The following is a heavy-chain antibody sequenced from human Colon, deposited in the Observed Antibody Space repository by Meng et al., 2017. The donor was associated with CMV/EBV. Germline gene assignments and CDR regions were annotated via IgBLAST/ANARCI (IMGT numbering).Heavy chain of an antibody. D-gene: IGHD1-26*01. CDR3: ARDPSGSRVPFDY. J-gene: IGHJ4*02. CDR1: GYTFRTYH. Sequence: GQVWQSGVVGKKAGASVNVSCKASGYTFRTYHIHWVRQAPGQGLEWMGWINSNSGATDYAQKFQGRLTMTRDTSITTVYMELSSLRSDDTAVYYCARDPSGSRVPFDYWGQGSLVTVSS. V-gene: IGHV1-2*02. CDR2: INSNSGAT.